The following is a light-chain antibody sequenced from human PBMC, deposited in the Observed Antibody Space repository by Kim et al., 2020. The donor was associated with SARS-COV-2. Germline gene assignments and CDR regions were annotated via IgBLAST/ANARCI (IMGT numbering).Light chain of an antibody. CDR3: QTWDSSTVV. CDR2: QDS. V-gene: IGLV3-1*01. J-gene: IGLJ2*01. Sequence: SVSPGQTARITFSGVKLGDKFACWYQQKPGQSPVLVIYQDSKRPSGIPEGFSGSNSGNTATLTISGTQAMDEADYYCQTWDSSTVVFGGGTQLTVL. CDR1: KLGDKF.